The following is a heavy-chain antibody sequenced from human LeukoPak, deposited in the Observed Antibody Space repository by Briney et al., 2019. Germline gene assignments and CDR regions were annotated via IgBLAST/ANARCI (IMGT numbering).Heavy chain of an antibody. V-gene: IGHV3-15*01. CDR2: IKSKTDGGTT. Sequence: GGSLRLSCEVSGFTFSKALMSWVRQAPGKGPEWVGRIKSKTDGGTTDYGAPVKGRFSISRDDSKNTLYLQINSLKIEDTAVYYCSTRGTTTTPNFDYWGQGTLVTVSS. CDR1: GFTFSKAL. D-gene: IGHD1-1*01. J-gene: IGHJ4*02. CDR3: STRGTTTTPNFDY.